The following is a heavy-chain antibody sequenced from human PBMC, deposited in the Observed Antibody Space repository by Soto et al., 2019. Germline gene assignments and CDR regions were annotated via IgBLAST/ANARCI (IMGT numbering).Heavy chain of an antibody. J-gene: IGHJ4*02. CDR3: ARVENYFATSGFPY. CDR2: IKQDGSEK. CDR1: GLSFSYHW. Sequence: GSLRLFCEASGLSFSYHWMNWVRQAPGKGLEWVANIKQDGSEKYYVDSVKGRFTISRDNAKNPVYLQMSGLRADDTAVYYCARVENYFATSGFPYWGQGTPATVSS. D-gene: IGHD3-22*01. V-gene: IGHV3-7*03.